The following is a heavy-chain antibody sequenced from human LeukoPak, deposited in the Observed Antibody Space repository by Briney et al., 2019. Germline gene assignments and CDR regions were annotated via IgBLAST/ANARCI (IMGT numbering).Heavy chain of an antibody. J-gene: IGHJ4*02. CDR2: IYNSGNN. D-gene: IGHD3-10*01. V-gene: IGHV4-59*08. CDR3: VTRGY. Sequence: SETLSLTCTVSGVSISSDYWQWLRQPPGKGLEWVGYIYNSGNNHYNSSLKSRVTISIDTSKNQFSLKLASVTAADTAVYYCVTRGYWGQGTLVAVSS. CDR1: GVSISSDY.